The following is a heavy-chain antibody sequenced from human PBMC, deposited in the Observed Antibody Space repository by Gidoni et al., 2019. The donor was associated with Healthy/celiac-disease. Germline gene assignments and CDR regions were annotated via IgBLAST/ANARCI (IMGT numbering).Heavy chain of an antibody. V-gene: IGHV4-34*01. CDR1: GGSFSGYY. Sequence: QVQLQQWGAGLLKPSETLSLTCAVYGGSFSGYYWSWIRQPPGKGLEWIGEINHSGSTNYNPSLKSRVTISVDTSKNQFSLKLSSVTAADTAVYYCARGIDGYSSSYSYWGQGTLVTVSS. D-gene: IGHD6-13*01. CDR3: ARGIDGYSSSYSY. CDR2: INHSGST. J-gene: IGHJ4*02.